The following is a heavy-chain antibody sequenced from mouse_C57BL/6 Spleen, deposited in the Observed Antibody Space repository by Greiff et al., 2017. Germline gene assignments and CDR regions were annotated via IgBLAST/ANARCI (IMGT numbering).Heavy chain of an antibody. Sequence: QVQLQQPGAELVRPGSSVKLSCKASGYTFTSYWMHWVKQRPIQGLEWIGNIDPSDSETHYNQKFKDKATLTVDKSSSTAYMQLSSLTSEDSAVYDCARRGYYGDYAMDYWGQGTSVTVSS. J-gene: IGHJ4*01. V-gene: IGHV1-52*01. CDR1: GYTFTSYW. CDR2: IDPSDSET. D-gene: IGHD1-1*01. CDR3: ARRGYYGDYAMDY.